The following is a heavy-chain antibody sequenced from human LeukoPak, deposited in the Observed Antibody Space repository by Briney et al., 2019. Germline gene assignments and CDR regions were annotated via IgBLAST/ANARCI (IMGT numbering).Heavy chain of an antibody. Sequence: GGSLRLSCAASGFTFSSYWMHWVRQSPGKGLVWVSRINPDGSSTTYADSVKGRFTISRDNAKNTLYLQMNSLRAKDTAVYYCARDGPQLVPFDYWGQGTLVTVSS. D-gene: IGHD6-13*01. CDR2: INPDGSST. CDR1: GFTFSSYW. V-gene: IGHV3-74*01. CDR3: ARDGPQLVPFDY. J-gene: IGHJ4*02.